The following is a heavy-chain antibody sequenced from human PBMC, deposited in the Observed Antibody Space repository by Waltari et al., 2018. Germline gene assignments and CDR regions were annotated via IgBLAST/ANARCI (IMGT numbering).Heavy chain of an antibody. J-gene: IGHJ4*02. D-gene: IGHD3-10*01. V-gene: IGHV4-59*01. CDR1: GGSTSSYY. Sequence: QVQLQESGPGLVKPSETLSLTCTVSGGSTSSYYWSWIRQPPGKGLEWIGYSYYSGSTNYNPSLKSRVTISVDTSKNQFSLKLSSVTAADTAVYYCASQSRGLADYWGQGTLVTVSS. CDR3: ASQSRGLADY. CDR2: SYYSGST.